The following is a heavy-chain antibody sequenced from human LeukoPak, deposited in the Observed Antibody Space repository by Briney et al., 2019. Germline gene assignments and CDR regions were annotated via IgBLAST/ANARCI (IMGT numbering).Heavy chain of an antibody. V-gene: IGHV3-23*01. J-gene: IGHJ3*02. Sequence: GGSLRLSCAASGFTFSSYAMSWVRQAPGKGLEWVSAISGSGGSTYYADSVKGRFTISRDNSKNTLYLQMNSLRAEDTAVYYCAKDSRRWLQLRGAFDIWGQGTMVTVSS. D-gene: IGHD5-24*01. CDR2: ISGSGGST. CDR1: GFTFSSYA. CDR3: AKDSRRWLQLRGAFDI.